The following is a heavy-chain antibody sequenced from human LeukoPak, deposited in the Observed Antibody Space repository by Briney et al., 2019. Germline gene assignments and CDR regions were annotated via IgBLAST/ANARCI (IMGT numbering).Heavy chain of an antibody. D-gene: IGHD6-13*01. CDR1: GGSISSYY. J-gene: IGHJ5*02. Sequence: SETLSLTCTVSGGSISSYYWSWIRQPPGKGLEGIGYIYYSGSTNYNPSLKSRVTISVDTSKNQFSLKLSSVTAADTAVYYCARAVAAAGTHNWFDPWGQGTLVTVSS. CDR2: IYYSGST. V-gene: IGHV4-59*01. CDR3: ARAVAAAGTHNWFDP.